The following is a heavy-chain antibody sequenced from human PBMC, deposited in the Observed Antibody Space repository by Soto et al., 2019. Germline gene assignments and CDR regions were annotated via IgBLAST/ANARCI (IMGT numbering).Heavy chain of an antibody. J-gene: IGHJ6*03. CDR2: IYYSGST. D-gene: IGHD5-12*01. Sequence: SETLSLTCTVSGGSISSYYWSWIRQPPGKGLEWIGYIYYSGSTNYNPSLKSRVTISVDTSKNQFSLKLSSVTAADTAVYYCARVIYATISSYYYYMDVWGKGTTVTVSS. CDR3: ARVIYATISSYYYYMDV. CDR1: GGSISSYY. V-gene: IGHV4-59*08.